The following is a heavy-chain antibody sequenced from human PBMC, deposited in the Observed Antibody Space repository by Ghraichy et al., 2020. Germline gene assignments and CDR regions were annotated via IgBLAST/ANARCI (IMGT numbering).Heavy chain of an antibody. D-gene: IGHD3-3*01. Sequence: ASVKVSCKASGYTFTGYYMHWVRQAPGQGLEWMGWINPNSGGTNYAQKFQGRVTMTRDTSISTAYMELSRLRSDDTAVYYCARPYYNFWSGYLLDYWGQGTLVTVSS. CDR2: INPNSGGT. CDR1: GYTFTGYY. V-gene: IGHV1-2*02. CDR3: ARPYYNFWSGYLLDY. J-gene: IGHJ4*02.